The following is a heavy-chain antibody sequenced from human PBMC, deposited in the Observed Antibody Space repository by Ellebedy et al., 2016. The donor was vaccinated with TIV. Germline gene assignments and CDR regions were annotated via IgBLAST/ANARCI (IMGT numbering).Heavy chain of an antibody. CDR2: IYHTWST. V-gene: IGHV4-4*02. CDR3: ASLPDYRVGFVDAPMVWGH. CDR1: GDSISRSNW. Sequence: SETLSLTCAVSGDSISRSNWWSWVRQPPGKWLEWIGEIYHTWSTNYNPSLKSRVTISVDKSKNQFSLKLTSVTAADTAIYYCASLPDYRVGFVDAPMVWGHWGQGTLVTVSA. J-gene: IGHJ4*02. D-gene: IGHD3-10*01.